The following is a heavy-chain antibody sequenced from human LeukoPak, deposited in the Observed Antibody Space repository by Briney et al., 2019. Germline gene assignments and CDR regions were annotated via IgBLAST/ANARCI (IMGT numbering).Heavy chain of an antibody. V-gene: IGHV3-30*04. CDR2: ISYDGSNK. J-gene: IGHJ4*02. D-gene: IGHD1-26*01. Sequence: GGSLRLSCAASGFTFSSYAMHWVRQAPGKGLEWVAVISYDGSNKYYADSVKGRFTISRDNSKNTLYLQMNSLRAEDTAVYYCARDGVVGATTLDYWGQGTLVTVSS. CDR1: GFTFSSYA. CDR3: ARDGVVGATTLDY.